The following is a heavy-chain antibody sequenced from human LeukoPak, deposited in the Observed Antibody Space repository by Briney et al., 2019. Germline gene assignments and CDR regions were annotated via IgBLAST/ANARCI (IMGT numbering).Heavy chain of an antibody. Sequence: PGGSLRLSCATSGFIFSIYNMNWVRQVPGKGLEWVSVIYSGGSTYYADSVKGRLTISRDNSKNTLYLQMNSLRAEDTAVYYCARGSSGWDVGYYYYYGMDVWGQGTTVTVSS. V-gene: IGHV3-53*01. CDR1: GFIFSIYN. D-gene: IGHD6-19*01. CDR3: ARGSSGWDVGYYYYYGMDV. J-gene: IGHJ6*02. CDR2: IYSGGST.